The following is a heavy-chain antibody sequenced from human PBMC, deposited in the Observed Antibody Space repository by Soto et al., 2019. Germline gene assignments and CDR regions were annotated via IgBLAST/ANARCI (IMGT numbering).Heavy chain of an antibody. D-gene: IGHD4-17*01. J-gene: IGHJ4*02. CDR3: ARDIYGDYSLDY. Sequence: PGGSLRLSCSVSGFTFNSYWMTWVRQAPGQGLEWVANIEHAGREKNYLESVKGRFTISRDNAKNSLYLQMHSLRAEDTAVYYCARDIYGDYSLDYWGQGTQVTVYS. CDR2: IEHAGREK. V-gene: IGHV3-7*01. CDR1: GFTFNSYW.